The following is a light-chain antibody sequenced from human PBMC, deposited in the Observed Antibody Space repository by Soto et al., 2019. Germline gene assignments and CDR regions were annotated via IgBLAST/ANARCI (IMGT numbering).Light chain of an antibody. V-gene: IGLV3-21*02. CDR3: QVWDSSSDHVV. CDR2: DDS. J-gene: IGLJ2*01. CDR1: NIGSKS. Sequence: SYELTQPPSVSVAPGQTARIPGGGNNIGSKSVHWYQQKPGQAPLLVDYDDSDRPSGIPERFSGSNSGNTATLTISRVEAGDEADYYCQVWDSSSDHVVFGGGTKLTVL.